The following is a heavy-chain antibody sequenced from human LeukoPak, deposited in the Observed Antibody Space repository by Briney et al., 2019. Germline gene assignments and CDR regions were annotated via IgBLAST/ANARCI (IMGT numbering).Heavy chain of an antibody. V-gene: IGHV3-66*04. Sequence: GGSLRLSCAASGFTVSSHYMSWVRQTPGKGLEWVSIIYSGGTTYYADSVKGRFTISRDNSNNTLYLQMNSLRAEDTAVYYCAGPMTANAFDIWGQGTMVTVSS. CDR2: IYSGGTT. CDR1: GFTVSSHY. J-gene: IGHJ3*02. CDR3: AGPMTANAFDI.